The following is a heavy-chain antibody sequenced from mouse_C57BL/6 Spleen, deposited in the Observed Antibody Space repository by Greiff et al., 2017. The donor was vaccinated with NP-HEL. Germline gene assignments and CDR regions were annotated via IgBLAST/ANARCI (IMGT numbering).Heavy chain of an antibody. CDR2: IDPNSGGT. CDR3: ARGGYDGYYAFDY. Sequence: QQSCKASGYTFTSYWMHWVKQRPGRGLEWIGRIDPNSGGTKYNEKFKSKATLTVDKPSSTAYMQLSSLTSEDSAVYYCARGGYDGYYAFDYWGQGTTLTVSS. V-gene: IGHV1-72*01. D-gene: IGHD2-3*01. CDR1: GYTFTSYW. J-gene: IGHJ2*01.